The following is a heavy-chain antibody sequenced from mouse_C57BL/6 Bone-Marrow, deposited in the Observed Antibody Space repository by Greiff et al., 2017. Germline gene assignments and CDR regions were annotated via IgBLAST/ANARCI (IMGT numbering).Heavy chain of an antibody. J-gene: IGHJ3*01. V-gene: IGHV1-67*01. CDR3: ARGGRFAY. CDR2: ISTYYGHA. CDR1: GYTFTDYA. Sequence: QVQLKESGAELVRPGVSVKISCKGSGYTFTDYAMHWVKQCHAKSLEWIGVISTYYGHASYNQKFKDKATMTVDKSSSTAYTELARLTSEDSAIYYSARGGRFAYWGQGTLVTVSA.